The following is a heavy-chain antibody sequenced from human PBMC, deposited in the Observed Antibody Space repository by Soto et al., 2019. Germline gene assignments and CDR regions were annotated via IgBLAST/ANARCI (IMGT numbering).Heavy chain of an antibody. D-gene: IGHD2-21*02. V-gene: IGHV3-30*18. CDR3: AKGGIVVVTAILDY. CDR2: ISYDGSNK. J-gene: IGHJ4*02. CDR1: GFTFSRDG. Sequence: QVQLVESGGGVVQPGRSLRLSCAASGFTFSRDGMHWVRQAPGKGLEWVAVISYDGSNKYYADSVKGRFTISRDNPKNTLYLQMNSLRAEDTAVYYCAKGGIVVVTAILDYGGQGTVVTVSP.